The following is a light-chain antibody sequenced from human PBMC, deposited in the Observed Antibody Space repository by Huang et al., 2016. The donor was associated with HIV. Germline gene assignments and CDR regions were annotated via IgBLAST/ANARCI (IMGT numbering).Light chain of an antibody. J-gene: IGKJ1*01. Sequence: EIVLTQSPGTLSLSPGERATLSCRASQSVSSSYLAWYQQKPGQAPRHRIYGASSRATGIPDRFSRSGSGPDFTITISRLEPEDFAVYYCQQYGSSPTFGQGTKVEIK. V-gene: IGKV3-20*01. CDR2: GAS. CDR1: QSVSSSY. CDR3: QQYGSSPT.